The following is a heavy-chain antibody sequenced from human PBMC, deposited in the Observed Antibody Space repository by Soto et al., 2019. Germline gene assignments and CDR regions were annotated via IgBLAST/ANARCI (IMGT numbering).Heavy chain of an antibody. Sequence: QVQLVQSGAEVKKPGSSVKVSCKASGGTFSSYTISWVRQAPGQGLEWMGRIIPILGIANYAQKFQGRVTITADKSTXXAXMXXSSLRSEDTAVYYCARDLGYYYGSGSPYYYYGMDVWGQGTTVTVSS. CDR1: GGTFSSYT. V-gene: IGHV1-69*08. CDR3: ARDLGYYYGSGSPYYYYGMDV. J-gene: IGHJ6*02. CDR2: IIPILGIA. D-gene: IGHD3-10*01.